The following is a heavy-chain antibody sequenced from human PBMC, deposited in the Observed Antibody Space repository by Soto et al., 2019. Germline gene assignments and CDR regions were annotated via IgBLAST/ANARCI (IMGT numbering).Heavy chain of an antibody. CDR2: ISAYNGNT. J-gene: IGHJ4*02. V-gene: IGHV1-18*01. D-gene: IGHD3-9*01. Sequence: QVQLVQSGAEVKKPGASVKVSCKASGYTFTSYGIIWVRQAPGQGLEWMGWISAYNGNTNYAQKLQGRVTMTTDTSTSTAYMELRSLRSDDTAVYYCARDGPSYYDILTDLYYFDYWGQGTLVTVSS. CDR1: GYTFTSYG. CDR3: ARDGPSYYDILTDLYYFDY.